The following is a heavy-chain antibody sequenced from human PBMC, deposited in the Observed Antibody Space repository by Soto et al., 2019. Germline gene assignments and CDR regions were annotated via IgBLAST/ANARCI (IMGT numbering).Heavy chain of an antibody. CDR1: GGSISSGGYY. V-gene: IGHV4-31*03. CDR2: IYYSGST. CDR3: ARDSIAVADGYYYYGMDV. D-gene: IGHD6-19*01. J-gene: IGHJ6*02. Sequence: PSETLSLTCTVSGGSISSGGYYWSWIRQHPGKGLEWIGYIYYSGSTYYNPSLKSRVTISVDTSKNQFSPKLSSVTAADTAVYYCARDSIAVADGYYYYGMDVWGQGTTVTVSS.